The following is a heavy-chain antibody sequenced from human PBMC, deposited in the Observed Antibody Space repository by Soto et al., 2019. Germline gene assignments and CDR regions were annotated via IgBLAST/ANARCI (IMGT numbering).Heavy chain of an antibody. D-gene: IGHD6-19*01. V-gene: IGHV4-61*08. Sequence: PSETLSLTCTVSGGSLKSGGYYWSWIRQPPGKGLEWIGYIYYSGSTNYNPSLKSRVTISVDTSKNQFSLKLSSVTAADTAVYYCERSPLEQWLEYYFEYWGQGTLVTVSS. CDR3: ERSPLEQWLEYYFEY. J-gene: IGHJ4*02. CDR1: GGSLKSGGYY. CDR2: IYYSGST.